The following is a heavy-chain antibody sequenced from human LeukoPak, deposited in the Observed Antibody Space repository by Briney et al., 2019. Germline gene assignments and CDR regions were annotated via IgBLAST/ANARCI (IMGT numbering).Heavy chain of an antibody. CDR2: ISSSSSYI. Sequence: GGSLRLSCAASGFTFSSYSMSWVRQAPGKGLEWVSSISSSSSYIYYADSVKGRFTISRDNAKNSLYLQMNSLRAEDTAVYYCARDQEMARDFDYWGQGTLVTVSS. D-gene: IGHD5-24*01. V-gene: IGHV3-21*01. CDR3: ARDQEMARDFDY. J-gene: IGHJ4*02. CDR1: GFTFSSYS.